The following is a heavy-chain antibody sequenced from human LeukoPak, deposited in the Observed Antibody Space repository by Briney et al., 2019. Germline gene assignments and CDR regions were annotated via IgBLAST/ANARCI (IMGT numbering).Heavy chain of an antibody. CDR1: GFTFSSYA. J-gene: IGHJ4*02. Sequence: GGSLRLSCAASGFTFSSYAMSWVRQAPGKGLEWVSAISGSGGSTYYADSVKGRFTISRDNSKNTLYLQMNSLRAEDTAVYYCAKDRGYYGSGSSADYWGQGTLVTVSS. CDR3: AKDRGYYGSGSSADY. CDR2: ISGSGGST. V-gene: IGHV3-23*01. D-gene: IGHD3-10*01.